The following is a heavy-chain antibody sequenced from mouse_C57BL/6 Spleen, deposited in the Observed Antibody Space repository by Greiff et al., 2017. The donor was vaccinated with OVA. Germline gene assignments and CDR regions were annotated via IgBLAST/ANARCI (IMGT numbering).Heavy chain of an antibody. CDR3: ARDGSSYWYFDV. J-gene: IGHJ1*03. D-gene: IGHD1-1*01. Sequence: EVQGVESGGGLVKPGGSLKLSCAASGFTFSDYGMHWVRQAPEKGLEWVAYISSGSSTLYYADTVKGRFTISRDNAKNTLFLQMTSLRSEDTAMYYCARDGSSYWYFDVWGTGTTVTVSS. CDR2: ISSGSSTL. V-gene: IGHV5-17*01. CDR1: GFTFSDYG.